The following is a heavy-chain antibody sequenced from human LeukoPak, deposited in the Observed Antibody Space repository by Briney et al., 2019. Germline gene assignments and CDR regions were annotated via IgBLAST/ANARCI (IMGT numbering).Heavy chain of an antibody. CDR1: GYTFTSYY. V-gene: IGHV1-46*01. Sequence: ASVKVSCKASGYTFTSYYMHWVRQAPGQGLEWMGIINPSGGSTSYAQKFQGRVTMTRDMSTSTVYIELSSLRSEDTAMYYCARRGTHNASGSYYAGPIDAFDIWGQGTMVTVSS. CDR3: ARRGTHNASGSYYAGPIDAFDI. CDR2: INPSGGST. J-gene: IGHJ3*02. D-gene: IGHD3-10*01.